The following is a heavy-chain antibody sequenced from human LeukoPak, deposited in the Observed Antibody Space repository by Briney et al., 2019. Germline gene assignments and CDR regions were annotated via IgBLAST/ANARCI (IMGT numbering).Heavy chain of an antibody. CDR2: VTGTGGNT. J-gene: IGHJ4*02. D-gene: IGHD3-10*01. CDR1: GFTFDSYA. Sequence: GGSLRLSCEGSGFTFDSYAMSWVRQSPGKGLEWVSAVTGTGGNTYHADSVKDRFTIPRDNSKSTVYLQMNSLRAEDTAIYYCAKVHGSGSYRFDFWGQGTLVTVSS. V-gene: IGHV3-23*01. CDR3: AKVHGSGSYRFDF.